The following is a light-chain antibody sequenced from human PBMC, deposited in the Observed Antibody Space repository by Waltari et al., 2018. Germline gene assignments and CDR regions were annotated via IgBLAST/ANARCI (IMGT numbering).Light chain of an antibody. CDR3: ASWDYRLNGIL. CDR1: HSHLGSKP. CDR2: SDN. J-gene: IGLJ2*01. V-gene: IGLV1-44*01. Sequence: QSVITQSPSASGTPRQRVIISCSGSHSHLGSKPGYWYQPLPGAAPKVLIYSDNRRPSGVPDRFSGSKSGTSASLAITGLQSEDEADYYCASWDYRLNGILFGGGTRLTVL.